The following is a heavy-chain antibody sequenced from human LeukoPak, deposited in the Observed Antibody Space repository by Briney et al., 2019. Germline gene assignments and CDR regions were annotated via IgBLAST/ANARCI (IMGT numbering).Heavy chain of an antibody. D-gene: IGHD6-13*01. CDR3: ARAGIAAAGTGNWFDP. J-gene: IGHJ5*02. V-gene: IGHV3-30-3*01. CDR2: ISYDGSNK. CDR1: GFTFSSYA. Sequence: GGSLRLSRAASGFTFSSYAMHWVRQAPGKGLEWVAVISYDGSNKYYADSVKGRFTISRDNSKYTLYLQMNSLRAEDTAVYYCARAGIAAAGTGNWFDPWGQGTLVTVSS.